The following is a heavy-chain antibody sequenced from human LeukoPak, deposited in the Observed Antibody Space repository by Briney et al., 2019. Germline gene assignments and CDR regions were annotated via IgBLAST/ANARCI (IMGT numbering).Heavy chain of an antibody. J-gene: IGHJ4*02. V-gene: IGHV3-21*04. D-gene: IGHD6-13*01. CDR1: GFTFSSYS. CDR2: ISSTSSYI. Sequence: GGSLRLSCAASGFTFSSYSMNWVRQAPGKGLEWVSSISSTSSYIYYVDSVKGRFTISRDNAKNSLYLQMNSLRAEDTAVYYCAKEGSSWFVEDYWGQGTLVTVSS. CDR3: AKEGSSWFVEDY.